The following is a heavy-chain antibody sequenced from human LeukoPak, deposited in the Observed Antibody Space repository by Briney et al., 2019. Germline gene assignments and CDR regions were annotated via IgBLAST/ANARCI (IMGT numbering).Heavy chain of an antibody. CDR3: IRGGDGFDP. Sequence: GGSLRLSCAASGFTLSNYDMHWVRQPTGEGLEWVSAIDTAGRTYYIDSVKGRFTISRENAKNSVYLQMNSLRAGDTAVYYCIRGGDGFDPWGQGTLVTVSS. CDR2: IDTAGRT. D-gene: IGHD3-10*01. V-gene: IGHV3-13*01. J-gene: IGHJ5*02. CDR1: GFTLSNYD.